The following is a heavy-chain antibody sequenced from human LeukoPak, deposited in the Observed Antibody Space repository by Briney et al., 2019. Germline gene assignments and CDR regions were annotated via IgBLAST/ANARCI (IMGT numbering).Heavy chain of an antibody. Sequence: PSETLSLTCAVSGGSISSGGYSWSWIRQPPGKGLEWIGYIYHSGSTNYNPSLKSRVTMSVDTSKNQFSLKLSSVTAADTAVYYCARGLSPPEYYFDYWGQGTLVTVSS. V-gene: IGHV4-30-2*01. CDR3: ARGLSPPEYYFDY. CDR2: IYHSGST. D-gene: IGHD2-21*01. CDR1: GGSISSGGYS. J-gene: IGHJ4*02.